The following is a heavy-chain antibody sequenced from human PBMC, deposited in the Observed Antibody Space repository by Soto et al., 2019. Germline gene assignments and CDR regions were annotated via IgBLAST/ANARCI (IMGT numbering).Heavy chain of an antibody. J-gene: IGHJ4*02. CDR2: ISGSGGST. CDR1: GFTCSSYA. D-gene: IGHD2-15*01. V-gene: IGHV3-23*01. CDR3: AKEDYCSGGSCYSGYFDY. Sequence: PGGSLRLSCAASGFTCSSYAMSWVRQAPGKGLEWVSAISGSGGSTYYADSVKGRFTISRDNSKNTLYLQMNSLRAEDTAVYYCAKEDYCSGGSCYSGYFDYWGQGTLVTVS.